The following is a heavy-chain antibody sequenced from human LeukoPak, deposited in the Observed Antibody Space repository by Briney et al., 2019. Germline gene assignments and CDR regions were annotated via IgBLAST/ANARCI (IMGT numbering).Heavy chain of an antibody. CDR3: AVTYYYDSTGYSHLDY. V-gene: IGHV4-39*01. CDR2: IYYSGST. J-gene: IGHJ4*02. CDR1: GDSISSTTYY. D-gene: IGHD3-22*01. Sequence: SETLSLTCIVSGDSISSTTYYWGWIRQSPGKGLEWIASIYYSGSTYYNPSLQSRVTISVDTSNNQFSLKLSSVTAADTAVYYCAVTYYYDSTGYSHLDYWGQGILVTVSS.